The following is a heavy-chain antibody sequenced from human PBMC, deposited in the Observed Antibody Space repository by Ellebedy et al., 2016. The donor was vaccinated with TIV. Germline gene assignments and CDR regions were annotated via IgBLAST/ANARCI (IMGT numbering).Heavy chain of an antibody. J-gene: IGHJ6*02. CDR2: IDPSNSNT. D-gene: IGHD3-16*01. V-gene: IGHV5-10-1*01. Sequence: GESLKISCKGSGYIFTNLWISWVRQMPGKGLEWMGRIDPSNSNTNYSPSFQGHVTISADKSISTPYLQWNNLRASDTAMYYCASLWDTVPGDSYTMDVWGQGTTVTVSS. CDR3: ASLWDTVPGDSYTMDV. CDR1: GYIFTNLW.